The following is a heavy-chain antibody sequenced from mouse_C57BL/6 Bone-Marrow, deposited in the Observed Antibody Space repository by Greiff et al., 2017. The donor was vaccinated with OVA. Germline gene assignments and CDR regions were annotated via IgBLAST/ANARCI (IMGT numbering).Heavy chain of an antibody. V-gene: IGHV1-22*01. CDR2: INPNNGGT. CDR1: GYTFTDYN. Sequence: VQLKESGPELVKPGASVKMSCKASGYTFTDYNMHWVKQSNGKSLEWIGYINPNNGGTSYNQKFKGKATLTVNKSSSTAYMELRSLTSEDSAVYYCARRDGYDYTWFAYWGQGTLVTVSA. J-gene: IGHJ3*01. CDR3: ARRDGYDYTWFAY. D-gene: IGHD2-4*01.